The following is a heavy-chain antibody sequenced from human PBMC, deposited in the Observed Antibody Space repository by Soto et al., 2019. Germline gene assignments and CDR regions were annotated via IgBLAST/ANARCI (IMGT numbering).Heavy chain of an antibody. Sequence: QVQLVESGGGMVQPGRSLRLSCAASGFTFSSYGMHWVRQAPGKGLEWVAVISYDGSNKYYADSVKGRFTISRDNSKNTLYLQMNSLRAEDTAVYYCAKDQYSYGSDYWGQGTLVTVSS. D-gene: IGHD5-18*01. CDR2: ISYDGSNK. CDR1: GFTFSSYG. V-gene: IGHV3-30*18. CDR3: AKDQYSYGSDY. J-gene: IGHJ4*02.